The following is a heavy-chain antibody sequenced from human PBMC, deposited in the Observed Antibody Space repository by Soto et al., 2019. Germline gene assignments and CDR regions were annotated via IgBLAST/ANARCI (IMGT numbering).Heavy chain of an antibody. V-gene: IGHV3-33*01. CDR1: GFTFSSYG. CDR3: ARDPNHLKRAFSYAYFDY. J-gene: IGHJ4*02. Sequence: QVQLVESGGGVVQPGRSLRLSCAASGFTFSSYGMHWVRQAPGKGLEWVAVIWYDGSSKYYAHSVKGRFTISRDNSKDTLYLQMNSLRAEDTAVYYCARDPNHLKRAFSYAYFDYWGQGTLVTVSS. CDR2: IWYDGSSK. D-gene: IGHD3-16*01.